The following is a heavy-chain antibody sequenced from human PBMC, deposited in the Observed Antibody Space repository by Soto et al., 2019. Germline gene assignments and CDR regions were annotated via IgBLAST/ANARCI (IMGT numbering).Heavy chain of an antibody. D-gene: IGHD2-21*01. Sequence: QVQLVESGGGVVQPGRSLRLSCAASGFTFSSYAMDWVRQAPGKGLERVAVISYDGSYKYYADSVKGRFTISRDNSKNTLYLQMNSLRAEDTAVYYCAREASSVIFDYWGQGTLVTVSS. CDR2: ISYDGSYK. CDR1: GFTFSSYA. V-gene: IGHV3-30-3*01. CDR3: AREASSVIFDY. J-gene: IGHJ4*02.